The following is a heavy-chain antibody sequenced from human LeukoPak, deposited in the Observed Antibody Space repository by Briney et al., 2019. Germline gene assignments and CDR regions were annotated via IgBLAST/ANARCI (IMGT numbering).Heavy chain of an antibody. CDR2: ILHGGST. Sequence: SETLSLTCAVSGGSIRDYFWSWIRQPPGKGLEWIGRILHGGSTNYNPSLKSRVTISVDTSKNQFSLKLSSVTAADTAVYYCARGGRYDFWSGYQRHYYYGMNVWGQGTTVTVSS. J-gene: IGHJ6*02. CDR1: GGSIRDYF. D-gene: IGHD3-3*01. CDR3: ARGGRYDFWSGYQRHYYYGMNV. V-gene: IGHV4-34*01.